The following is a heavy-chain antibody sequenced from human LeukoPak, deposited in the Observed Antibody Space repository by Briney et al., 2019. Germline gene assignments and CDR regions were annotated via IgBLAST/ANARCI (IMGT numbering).Heavy chain of an antibody. J-gene: IGHJ5*02. D-gene: IGHD3-3*01. CDR3: ARDAWSGSLDWFDP. CDR2: ISAYNGNT. Sequence: ASVKVSCRASGYTFTNYGISWVRRAPGQGLEWMGWISAYNGNTNYAQKLQGRVTMTTDTSTSTAYMELRSLRSDDTAVYYCARDAWSGSLDWFDPWGQGTLVTVSS. CDR1: GYTFTNYG. V-gene: IGHV1-18*01.